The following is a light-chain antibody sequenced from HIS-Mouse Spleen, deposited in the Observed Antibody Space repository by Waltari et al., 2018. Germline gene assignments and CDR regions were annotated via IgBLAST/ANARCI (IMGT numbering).Light chain of an antibody. Sequence: EIVLTQSPGTLSLSPGERATLSCMASQSVSSSYLAWHQQKPGQAPRLLIYGASSRATGIPDRFSGSGSGTDFTLTISRLEPEDFAVYYCQQYGSSPPWPFGQGTKVEIK. CDR3: QQYGSSPPWP. V-gene: IGKV3-20*01. CDR2: GAS. CDR1: QSVSSSY. J-gene: IGKJ1*01.